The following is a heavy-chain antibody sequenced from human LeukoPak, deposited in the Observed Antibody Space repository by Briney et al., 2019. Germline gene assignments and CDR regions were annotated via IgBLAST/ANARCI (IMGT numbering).Heavy chain of an antibody. CDR2: IKKDGSEK. J-gene: IGHJ4*02. CDR3: ARELPDY. V-gene: IGHV3-7*04. CDR1: GFTFSNYW. Sequence: GGSLRLSCAASGFTFSNYWMSWVRQAPGKGLEWVANIKKDGSEKYYLDSVKGRFTISRDNAKNSLYLQMNSLRAEDTAVYYRARELPDYWGQGTLVTVSS.